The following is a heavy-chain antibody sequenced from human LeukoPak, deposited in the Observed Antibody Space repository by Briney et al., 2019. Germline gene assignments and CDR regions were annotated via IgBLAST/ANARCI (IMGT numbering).Heavy chain of an antibody. D-gene: IGHD3-22*01. J-gene: IGHJ4*02. Sequence: GGSLRLFCAASGFTFSSYAMSWVRQAPGKGLEWVSAISGSGGSTYYADSVKGRFTISRDNSKNTLYLQMNSLRAEDTAVYYCAKYRDYYDSSGYYLDYWGQGTLVTVSS. CDR2: ISGSGGST. CDR1: GFTFSSYA. V-gene: IGHV3-23*01. CDR3: AKYRDYYDSSGYYLDY.